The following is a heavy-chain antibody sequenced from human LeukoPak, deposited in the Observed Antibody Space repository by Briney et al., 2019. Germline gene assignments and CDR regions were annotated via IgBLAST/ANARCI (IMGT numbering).Heavy chain of an antibody. CDR3: ARRGYGGNSGGHFDY. Sequence: ETLSLTCTVSGGSISSYYWSWIRQPPGKGLEWIGYIYYSGSTNYNPSLKSRVTISVDTSKNQFSLKLSSVTAADTAVCYCARRGYGGNSGGHFDYWGQGTLVTVSS. J-gene: IGHJ4*02. CDR1: GGSISSYY. D-gene: IGHD4-23*01. CDR2: IYYSGST. V-gene: IGHV4-59*01.